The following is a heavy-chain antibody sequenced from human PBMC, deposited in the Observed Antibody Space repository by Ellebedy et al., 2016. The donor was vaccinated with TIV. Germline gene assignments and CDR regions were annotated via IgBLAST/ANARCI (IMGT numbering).Heavy chain of an antibody. D-gene: IGHD4-17*01. CDR2: ISSSGTTI. Sequence: GESLKISXAASGFTFTTYTMNWVRQAPGMGLEWVSYISSSGTTIYYADSVKGRFSISRDNAKNSVYLQMNSLGVEDTAVYYCSRADYGDYDNYWGQGTLVTVSS. J-gene: IGHJ4*02. CDR1: GFTFTTYT. V-gene: IGHV3-48*04. CDR3: SRADYGDYDNY.